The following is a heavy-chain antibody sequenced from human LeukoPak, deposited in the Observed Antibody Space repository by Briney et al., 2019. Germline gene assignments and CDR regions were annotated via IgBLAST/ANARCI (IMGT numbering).Heavy chain of an antibody. V-gene: IGHV1-2*02. D-gene: IGHD4-11*01. CDR1: GYTFTGYY. CDR2: INPNSGGT. Sequence: ASVKVSCKASGYTFTGYYMHWVRQAPGQGLEWMGWINPNSGGTNYAQKFQGRVTMTRDTSISTAYMELSRLRSDDTAVYYCAKSGIEIYSNYFPYWGQGTLVTVSS. J-gene: IGHJ4*02. CDR3: AKSGIEIYSNYFPY.